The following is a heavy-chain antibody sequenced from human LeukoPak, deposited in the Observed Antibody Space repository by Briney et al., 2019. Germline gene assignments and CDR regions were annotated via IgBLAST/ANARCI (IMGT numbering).Heavy chain of an antibody. Sequence: ASVKVSCKASGYTFTSYYMHWVRQAPGQGLEWMGIINPSGGNTNYAQKFQGRVTMTKDTSTSTAYMELRSLRSDDTAVYYCARDGHRRYYYDSSGYYPIWGQGTMVTVSS. J-gene: IGHJ3*02. D-gene: IGHD3-22*01. V-gene: IGHV1-46*01. CDR2: INPSGGNT. CDR3: ARDGHRRYYYDSSGYYPI. CDR1: GYTFTSYY.